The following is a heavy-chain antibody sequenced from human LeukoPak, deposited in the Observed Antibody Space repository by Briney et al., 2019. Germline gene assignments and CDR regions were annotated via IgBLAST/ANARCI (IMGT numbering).Heavy chain of an antibody. CDR1: GFTFSDYV. D-gene: IGHD6-13*01. CDR3: AKVLRGSSPDSSSVGRRDYYYGMDV. J-gene: IGHJ6*02. V-gene: IGHV3-23*01. Sequence: GGSLRLSCAASGFTFSDYVMGWVRQAPGKGLEWVSGISDSGGSTYYADSVKGRFTISRDNSKNTLYLQMNSLRAEDTAVYYCAKVLRGSSPDSSSVGRRDYYYGMDVWGQGTTVTVSS. CDR2: ISDSGGST.